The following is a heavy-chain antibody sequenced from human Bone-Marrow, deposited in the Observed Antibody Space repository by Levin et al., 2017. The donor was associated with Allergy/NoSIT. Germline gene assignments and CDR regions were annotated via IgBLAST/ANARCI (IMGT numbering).Heavy chain of an antibody. D-gene: IGHD2-15*01. CDR1: GGSVSSTSYY. CDR2: IYYSGDT. V-gene: IGHV4-61*01. CDR3: ARDHRPYLYCTDGGCYRFDP. Sequence: SQTLSLTCTVSGGSVSSTSYYWSWIRQPPGKGLEWVGYIYYSGDTYYNPSLKSRVAMSVDTSKNQFSLKLSSVTAADTAVYYCARDHRPYLYCTDGGCYRFDPWGQGTLVSVSS. J-gene: IGHJ5*02.